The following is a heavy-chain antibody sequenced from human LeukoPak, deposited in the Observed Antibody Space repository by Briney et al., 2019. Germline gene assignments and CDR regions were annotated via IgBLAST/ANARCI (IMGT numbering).Heavy chain of an antibody. CDR1: GGSFSGYY. Sequence: ASETLSLTCAVYGGSFSGYYWSWIRQPPGKGLEWIGEINHSGSTNYNPSPKSRVTISVDTSKNQFSLKLSSVTAADTAVYYCARRQLVRSGVDYWGQGTLVTVSS. D-gene: IGHD6-13*01. J-gene: IGHJ4*02. CDR2: INHSGST. CDR3: ARRQLVRSGVDY. V-gene: IGHV4-34*01.